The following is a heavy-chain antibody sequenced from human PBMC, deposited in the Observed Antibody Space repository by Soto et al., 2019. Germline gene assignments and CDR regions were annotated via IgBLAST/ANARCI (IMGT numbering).Heavy chain of an antibody. D-gene: IGHD3-10*01. CDR3: ARAPRGNYGYPSYFDY. J-gene: IGHJ4*02. CDR1: GASISSYY. Sequence: PSETLSLTCTVSGASISSYYWSWIRQPPGKGLEWIGYIYYSGSTRYNPSLKSRVTISVDTSKNQFSLNLNSMTAADTAVYYCARAPRGNYGYPSYFDYWGQGTLVTVSS. CDR2: IYYSGST. V-gene: IGHV4-59*01.